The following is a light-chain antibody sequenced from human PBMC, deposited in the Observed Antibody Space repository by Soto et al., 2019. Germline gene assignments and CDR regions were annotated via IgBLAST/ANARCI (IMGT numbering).Light chain of an antibody. J-gene: IGLJ3*02. CDR3: CSYAGGSTPVV. CDR1: SSNVGSYNF. CDR2: EVT. Sequence: QSVLTQPASVSGSPGQSITISCTGTSSNVGSYNFLSWYQQCQGRAPKLIIFEVTKPPSGVSNRFSGSKSGNTASLTISGLQAEDEADYYCCSYAGGSTPVVFGGGTKLTVL. V-gene: IGLV2-23*02.